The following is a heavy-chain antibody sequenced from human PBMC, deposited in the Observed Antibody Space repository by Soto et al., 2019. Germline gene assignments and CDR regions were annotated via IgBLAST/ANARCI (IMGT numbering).Heavy chain of an antibody. Sequence: GGNPKISCEGSGFPFRSYGIHWVRQAPGKGLEWLAIIWNDGSNEYYADSVKGRFTISRDNSKNTVYLQVTNLRAQDTAVYFWARDQTDSLGESDAWGHGTRVTVAS. J-gene: IGHJ5*01. D-gene: IGHD2-21*01. CDR1: GFPFRSYG. CDR2: IWNDGSNE. V-gene: IGHV3-33*01. CDR3: ARDQTDSLGESDA.